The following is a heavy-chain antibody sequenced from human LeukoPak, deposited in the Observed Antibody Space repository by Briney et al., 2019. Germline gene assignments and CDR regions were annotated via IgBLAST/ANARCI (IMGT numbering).Heavy chain of an antibody. CDR2: ISGSGGST. Sequence: SGGSLRLSCAASGFTFSSYGMHWVRQAPGKGLEWVSAISGSGGSTYYADSVKGRFTISRDNSKNTLYLQMNSLRAEDTAVYYCAKPTKQWLGPFDYWGQGTLVTVSS. CDR3: AKPTKQWLGPFDY. V-gene: IGHV3-23*01. J-gene: IGHJ4*02. D-gene: IGHD6-19*01. CDR1: GFTFSSYG.